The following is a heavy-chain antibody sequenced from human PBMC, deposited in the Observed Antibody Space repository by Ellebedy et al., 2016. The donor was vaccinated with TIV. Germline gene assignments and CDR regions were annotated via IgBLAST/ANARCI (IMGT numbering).Heavy chain of an antibody. V-gene: IGHV4-30-2*03. CDR3: ARRALSGYSPDY. J-gene: IGHJ4*02. D-gene: IGHD5-12*01. CDR2: IYHSGNT. Sequence: SETLSLTXAVSGGSISSGGNSWSWIRQPPGKGLEWIGYIYHSGNTYYNPSLASRVTISVDTSKNQFSLKLSSVTAADTAVYYCARRALSGYSPDYWGQGTLVTVSS. CDR1: GGSISSGGNS.